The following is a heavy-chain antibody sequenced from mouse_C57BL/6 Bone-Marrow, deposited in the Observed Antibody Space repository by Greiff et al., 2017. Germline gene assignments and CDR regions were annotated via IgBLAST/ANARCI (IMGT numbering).Heavy chain of an antibody. V-gene: IGHV5-4*01. CDR2: ISDGGSYT. J-gene: IGHJ4*01. D-gene: IGHD1-1*01. CDR1: GFTFSSYA. Sequence: EVPGVESGGGLVKPGGSLTLSCAASGFTFSSYAMSWVRQTPEKRLEWVATISDGGSYTYYPDNVKGRFTISRDNAKNNLYLQMSHLKSEDTAMYYCARDRVGYAMDYWGQGTSVTVSS. CDR3: ARDRVGYAMDY.